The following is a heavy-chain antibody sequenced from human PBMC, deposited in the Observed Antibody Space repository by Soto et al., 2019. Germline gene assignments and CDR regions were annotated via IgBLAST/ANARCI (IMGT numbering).Heavy chain of an antibody. V-gene: IGHV3-21*01. CDR1: GFTFTDYS. J-gene: IGHJ6*02. D-gene: IGHD2-15*01. CDR2: IGSTSSCS. Sequence: EVQLVESGGGLVKPGGSLRLSCAASGFTFTDYSMNWVRQAPGKGLVWVSSIGSTSSCSYYADSVEGRFTISRDNARKALLLQMNRLRFEYTCVSYGVRGRRKVYGRNVRYSDNGMDVGGQGTTVTFSS. CDR3: VRGRRKVYGRNVRYSDNGMDV.